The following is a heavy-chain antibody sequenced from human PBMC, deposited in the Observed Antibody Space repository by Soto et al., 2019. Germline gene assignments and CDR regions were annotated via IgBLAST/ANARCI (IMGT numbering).Heavy chain of an antibody. D-gene: IGHD2-2*01. CDR3: AREGLVLVPTTVNSDYYYYAMDV. V-gene: IGHV1-69*13. CDR1: GYTFTNFG. CDR2: IIPRSATS. Sequence: ASVKVSCKASGYTFTNFGITWMRQAPEQGLEWMGGIIPRSATSNYAQKFQGRVTITADESTNTAYMELSSLRSEDTAVYYCAREGLVLVPTTVNSDYYYYAMDVWGQGTTVTVSS. J-gene: IGHJ6*02.